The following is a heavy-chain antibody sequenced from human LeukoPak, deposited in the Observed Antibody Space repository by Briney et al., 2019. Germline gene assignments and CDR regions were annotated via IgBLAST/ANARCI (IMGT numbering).Heavy chain of an antibody. J-gene: IGHJ4*02. CDR2: IKQDGSEK. D-gene: IGHD6-19*01. CDR1: GFTFSSYW. V-gene: IGHV3-7*01. Sequence: GGSLRLSCAASGFTFSSYWMSWVRQAPGKGLEWVANIKQDGSEKYYVDSVKGRFTISRDNAKNSLYLQMNSLRAEDTAVYYCARXXPGXWXXFDYWGXGTLVTVSS. CDR3: ARXXPGXWXXFDY.